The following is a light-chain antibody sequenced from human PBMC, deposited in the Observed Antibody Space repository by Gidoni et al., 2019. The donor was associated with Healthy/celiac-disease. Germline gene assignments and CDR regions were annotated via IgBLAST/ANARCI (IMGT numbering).Light chain of an antibody. J-gene: IGLJ3*02. CDR2: QDS. V-gene: IGLV3-1*01. CDR1: KLGDKY. CDR3: QAWDSSVWV. Sequence: SYELTQPPSGSVSPGQTASITCSGDKLGDKYACWYQQKPGQSPVLVIYQDSKRPSGIPERFSGSNSGNTDTLTISGTQAMDEADYCCQAWDSSVWVFGGGTKLTVL.